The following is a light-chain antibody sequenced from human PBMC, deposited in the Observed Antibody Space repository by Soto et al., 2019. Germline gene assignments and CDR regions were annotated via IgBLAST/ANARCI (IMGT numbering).Light chain of an antibody. Sequence: IILTQSPSTLSLSPGERVTLSCRASQSVTTRLAWYQHKPGQAPTLLMSGASNRASGVPVRFSGSGSGTDFTLTITRLEPEDFALYYCQQYGGSPITFGLGSRLAIK. CDR2: GAS. J-gene: IGKJ5*01. V-gene: IGKV3-20*01. CDR1: QSVTTR. CDR3: QQYGGSPIT.